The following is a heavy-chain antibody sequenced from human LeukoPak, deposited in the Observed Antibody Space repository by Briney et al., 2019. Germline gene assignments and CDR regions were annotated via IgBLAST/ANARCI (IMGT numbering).Heavy chain of an antibody. CDR1: GYPFIDYY. CDR3: ASKGAGHCYDASCMGSFDL. Sequence: ASVKVSCKASGYPFIDYYLHWVRQAPGQGLEWMGCINPNTGDTNSAQNFQGRVIMTRDTSNTTAYMELSRLKSDDTALYYCASKGAGHCYDASCMGSFDLWGQGTTVAVSS. V-gene: IGHV1-2*02. J-gene: IGHJ3*01. CDR2: INPNTGDT. D-gene: IGHD2-15*01.